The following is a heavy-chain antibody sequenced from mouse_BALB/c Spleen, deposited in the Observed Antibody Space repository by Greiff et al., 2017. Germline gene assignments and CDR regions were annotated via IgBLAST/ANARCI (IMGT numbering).Heavy chain of an antibody. CDR3: ARWYYGSSYEAWFAY. CDR2: ILPGSGST. D-gene: IGHD1-1*01. Sequence: QVTLKESGAELMKPGASVKISCKATGYTFSSYWIEWVKQRPGHGLEWIGEILPGSGSTNYNEKFKGKATFTADTSSNTAYMQLSSLTSEDSAVYYCARWYYGSSYEAWFAYWGQGTLVTVSA. CDR1: GYTFSSYW. J-gene: IGHJ3*01. V-gene: IGHV1-9*01.